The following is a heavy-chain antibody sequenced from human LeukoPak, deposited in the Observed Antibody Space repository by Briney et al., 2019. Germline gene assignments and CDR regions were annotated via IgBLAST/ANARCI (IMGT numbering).Heavy chain of an antibody. CDR2: IIPNFGTP. CDR1: GGTFSNYF. J-gene: IGHJ5*02. Sequence: SVKVSCKASGGTFSNYFINWVRQAPGQGLEWMGGIIPNFGTPNYAQRFQGRVTITADESTTTAYVELSSLRSEDTAVYYCARVHCSSTSCYASPFDPWGQGTPVTVSS. CDR3: ARVHCSSTSCYASPFDP. D-gene: IGHD2-2*01. V-gene: IGHV1-69*13.